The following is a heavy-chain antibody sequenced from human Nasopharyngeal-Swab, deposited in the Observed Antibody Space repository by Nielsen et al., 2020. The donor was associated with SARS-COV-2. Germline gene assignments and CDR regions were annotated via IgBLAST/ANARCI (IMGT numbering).Heavy chain of an antibody. J-gene: IGHJ6*02. Sequence: GGSLRLSCAASGFTFSSYSMNWVRQAPGKGLEWVSSISSSSYIYYADSVKGRFTIPRDNAKNSLYLQMNSLRAEDTAVYYCARVEMATITTSYYYYYGMDVWGQGTTVTVSS. D-gene: IGHD5-24*01. CDR2: ISSSSYI. V-gene: IGHV3-21*01. CDR1: GFTFSSYS. CDR3: ARVEMATITTSYYYYYGMDV.